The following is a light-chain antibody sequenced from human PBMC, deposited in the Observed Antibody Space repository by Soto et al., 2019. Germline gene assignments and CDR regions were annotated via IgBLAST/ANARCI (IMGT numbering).Light chain of an antibody. CDR2: LTS. Sequence: EIVLTQSPATLSSFPGDRVTLSCRASQAVNTRLAWYQHKPGQAPRLLIYLTSNRAAGIPARFSGSGSETDFPLTISDVEHEDFAVYYCHQRQSWPRTFGQGTKVDIK. J-gene: IGKJ1*01. V-gene: IGKV3-11*01. CDR1: QAVNTR. CDR3: HQRQSWPRT.